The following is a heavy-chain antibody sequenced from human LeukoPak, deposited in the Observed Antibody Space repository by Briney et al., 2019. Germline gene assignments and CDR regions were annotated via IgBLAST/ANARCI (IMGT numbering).Heavy chain of an antibody. CDR3: ANAREYYYDSSGYYYGD. Sequence: GGSLRLSCAASGFTFSSYAMSWVRQAPGKGLEWVSPISSRSGNTYYADSVKGRFTISRDNSKNTLYLQKNSVRAEDTAVYYCANAREYYYDSSGYYYGDWGQGTLVTVSS. D-gene: IGHD3-22*01. V-gene: IGHV3-23*01. J-gene: IGHJ4*02. CDR1: GFTFSSYA. CDR2: ISSRSGNT.